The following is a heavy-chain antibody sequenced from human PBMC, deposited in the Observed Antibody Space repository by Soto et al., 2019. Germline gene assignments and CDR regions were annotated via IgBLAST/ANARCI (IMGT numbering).Heavy chain of an antibody. CDR1: GGSISSGGYS. CDR3: ARGPWTGTTVDFDY. CDR2: INHSGST. D-gene: IGHD1-1*01. J-gene: IGHJ4*02. V-gene: IGHV4-30-2*01. Sequence: SETLSLTCAVSGGSISSGGYSWSWIRQPPGKGLEWIGYINHSGSTNYNPSLKSRVTISVDTSKNQFSLKLSSVTAADTAVYYCARGPWTGTTVDFDYWGQGTLVTVSS.